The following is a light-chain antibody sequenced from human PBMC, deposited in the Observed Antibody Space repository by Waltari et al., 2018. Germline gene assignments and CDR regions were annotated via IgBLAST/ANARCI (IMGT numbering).Light chain of an antibody. Sequence: EIVLTQSPATLSLSPGERATIPCRASQSVSSYLAWYQQKPGQAPRLLIYDASNRATGIPARFSGSGSGTDFTLTISSLEPEDFAVYYCQQRSNWPFSGFGPGTKVDIK. CDR3: QQRSNWPFSG. CDR1: QSVSSY. J-gene: IGKJ3*01. V-gene: IGKV3-11*01. CDR2: DAS.